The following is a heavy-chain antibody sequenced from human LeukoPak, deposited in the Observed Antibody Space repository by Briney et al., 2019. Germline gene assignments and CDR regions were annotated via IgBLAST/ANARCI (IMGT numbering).Heavy chain of an antibody. V-gene: IGHV3-74*01. CDR2: INTDGSST. CDR3: ASPPYYGGNST. Sequence: PGGSLRLSCAASGFTFSSYWMHWVRQAPGKGLVWVSRINTDGSSTSYADSVKGRFTISRDNAKNTLYLQMNSLRAEDTAVYYCASPPYYGGNSTWGQGTLVTVSS. J-gene: IGHJ4*02. D-gene: IGHD4-23*01. CDR1: GFTFSSYW.